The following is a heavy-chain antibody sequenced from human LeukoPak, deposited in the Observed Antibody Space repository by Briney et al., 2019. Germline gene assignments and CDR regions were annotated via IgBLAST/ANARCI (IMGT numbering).Heavy chain of an antibody. V-gene: IGHV3-74*01. CDR3: ARESSSGWYGVNAFDI. CDR1: GFTFSSYW. D-gene: IGHD6-19*01. J-gene: IGHJ3*02. Sequence: GGSLRLSCAASGFTFSSYWMHWVRQAPGKGLVWVSRIKSDGSSTNYADSVKGRFTISRDNAKNTLYLQMNSLRAEDTAVYYCARESSSGWYGVNAFDIWGQGTMVTVSS. CDR2: IKSDGSST.